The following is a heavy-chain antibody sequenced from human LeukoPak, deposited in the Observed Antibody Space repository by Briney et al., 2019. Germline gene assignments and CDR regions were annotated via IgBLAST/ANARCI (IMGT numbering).Heavy chain of an antibody. CDR1: GFTFGSYG. D-gene: IGHD3-22*01. V-gene: IGHV3-33*01. CDR3: ARDGEDDSSGHYKPFDY. CDR2: IWFDGNTK. Sequence: GGSLRLSCAASGFTFGSYGMHWVRQAPGKGLDWVAAIWFDGNTKYYVDSVKGRFTISRDNSGNTLYLQMSRLTVEDTAVYYCARDGEDDSSGHYKPFDYWGQGTLVTVSS. J-gene: IGHJ4*02.